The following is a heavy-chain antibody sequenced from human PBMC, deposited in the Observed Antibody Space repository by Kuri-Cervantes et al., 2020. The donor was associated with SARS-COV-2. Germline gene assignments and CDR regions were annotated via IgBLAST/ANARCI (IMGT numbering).Heavy chain of an antibody. CDR3: ARDFLLSSSSSDYYYYYGMDV. D-gene: IGHD6-6*01. CDR2: INHSGST. V-gene: IGHV4-34*01. Sequence: GSLRLSCAVYGGSFSGYYWSWIRQPPGKGLEWIGEINHSGSTNYNPSLKSRVTISVDTSKNQFSLKLSSVTAADTAVYYCARDFLLSSSSSDYYYYYGMDVWGQGTTVTVSS. J-gene: IGHJ6*02. CDR1: GGSFSGYY.